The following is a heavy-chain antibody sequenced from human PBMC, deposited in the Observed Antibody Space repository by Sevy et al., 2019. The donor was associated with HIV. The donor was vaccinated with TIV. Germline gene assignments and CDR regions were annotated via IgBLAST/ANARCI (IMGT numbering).Heavy chain of an antibody. J-gene: IGHJ6*02. V-gene: IGHV3-7*03. CDR2: IKRDGSER. CDR3: ARDCSSTTCLWGLDV. D-gene: IGHD2-2*01. Sequence: LRLSCAASGFTFSNYWMTWVRQAPGKGLEWVANIKRDGSERYYVASVKGRFTISRDNAKNSLYLQMNSLRADDTAVYYCARDCSSTTCLWGLDVWGQGTTVIVSS. CDR1: GFTFSNYW.